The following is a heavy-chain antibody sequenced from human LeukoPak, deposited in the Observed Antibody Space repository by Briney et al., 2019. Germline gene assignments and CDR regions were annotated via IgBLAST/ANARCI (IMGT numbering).Heavy chain of an antibody. J-gene: IGHJ5*02. CDR1: GFTVSSNY. Sequence: GGSLRLSCAASGFTVSSNYMSWVRQAPGKGLEWVSVIYSGGSTYYADSVKGRFIISRDSSKNTLYIQMNSLRAEDTAVYYCARDAAYCSSTSCFAAWFDPWGQGNLVTVSS. D-gene: IGHD2-2*01. CDR3: ARDAAYCSSTSCFAAWFDP. V-gene: IGHV3-66*02. CDR2: IYSGGST.